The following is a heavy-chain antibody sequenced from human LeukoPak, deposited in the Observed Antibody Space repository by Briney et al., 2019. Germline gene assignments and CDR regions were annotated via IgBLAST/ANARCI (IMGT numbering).Heavy chain of an antibody. CDR2: INPNSGGT. CDR3: ARAPFPMADFDY. D-gene: IGHD3-10*01. J-gene: IGHJ4*02. Sequence: ASVKVSCKASGYTFTSYAMHWVRQAPGQRLEWMGWINPNSGGTNYAQKFQGWVTMTRDTSISTAYMELSRLRSDDTAVYYCARAPFPMADFDYWGQGTLVTVSS. CDR1: GYTFTSYA. V-gene: IGHV1-2*04.